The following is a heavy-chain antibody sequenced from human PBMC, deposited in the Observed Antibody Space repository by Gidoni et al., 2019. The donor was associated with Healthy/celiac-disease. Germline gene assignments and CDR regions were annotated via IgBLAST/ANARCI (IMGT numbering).Heavy chain of an antibody. J-gene: IGHJ4*02. D-gene: IGHD3-22*01. CDR2: IYSGGTP. V-gene: IGHV3-66*01. CDR1: GFTVSRNY. CDR3: ARGGSGYSIDF. Sequence: EVQLVESGGGLVQPGGPLRLSCAASGFTVSRNYMTWVRRVPGKGLEWVSVIYSGGTPDYADSVKGRFTISRDITKDTLYLQMNSLRAEDTAVYFCARGGSGYSIDFWGQGTLVTVSS.